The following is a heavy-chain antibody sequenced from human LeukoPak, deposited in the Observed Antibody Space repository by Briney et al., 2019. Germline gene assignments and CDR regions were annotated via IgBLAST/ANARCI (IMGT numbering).Heavy chain of an antibody. CDR1: GFPFSSYG. CDR3: VSRRPWFDP. CDR2: IWSVGGAE. J-gene: IGHJ5*02. Sequence: GGSLRLSCVASGFPFSSYGMHWVRQAPGKGLEWVAVIWSVGGAEYYADSVKGRFTISRDNSKNMLFLQMNSLRAEDTAVYYCVSRRPWFDPWGQGALVTVSS. V-gene: IGHV3-33*01.